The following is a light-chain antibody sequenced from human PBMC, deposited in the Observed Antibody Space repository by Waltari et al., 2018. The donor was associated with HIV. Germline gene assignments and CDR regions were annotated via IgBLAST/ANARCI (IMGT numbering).Light chain of an antibody. Sequence: QSVLTQPPSASGTPGQRVTISCSGSNSNIGGKDVYWFQHLPGPAPKLLIYRTNQRRSGVPDRFAGSTSGTSASLAISGRRSDDEADYYCAAWEDTLSSYVLGTGTTVTV. J-gene: IGLJ1*01. CDR2: RTN. CDR1: NSNIGGKD. V-gene: IGLV1-47*01. CDR3: AAWEDTLSSYV.